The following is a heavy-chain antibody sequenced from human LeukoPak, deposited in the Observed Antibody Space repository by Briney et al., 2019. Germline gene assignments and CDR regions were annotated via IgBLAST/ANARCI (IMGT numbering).Heavy chain of an antibody. CDR3: ARDGIAVAGTRWFDP. Sequence: SVKVSCKASGGTFSSYAISWVRQAPGQGLEWMGGIIPVFGTSNYAQKFQGRVTITADESTRTAYMGLSSLRSEDTAVYYCARDGIAVAGTRWFDPWGQGTLVTVSS. J-gene: IGHJ5*02. CDR1: GGTFSSYA. CDR2: IIPVFGTS. D-gene: IGHD6-19*01. V-gene: IGHV1-69*13.